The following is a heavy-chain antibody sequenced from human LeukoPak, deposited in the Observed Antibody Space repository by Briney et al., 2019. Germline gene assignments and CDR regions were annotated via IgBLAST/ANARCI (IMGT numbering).Heavy chain of an antibody. CDR3: ARNKYYYGSGNYGVPNWFDP. J-gene: IGHJ5*02. Sequence: SETLSLTCTVSGGSISSYYWSWIRQPPGKGLEWIGYIYYSGSTNYNPSLKSRVTISVDTSKNQFSLKLSSVTAADTAVYYCARNKYYYGSGNYGVPNWFDPWGQGTLVTVSS. CDR1: GGSISSYY. CDR2: IYYSGST. V-gene: IGHV4-59*01. D-gene: IGHD3-10*01.